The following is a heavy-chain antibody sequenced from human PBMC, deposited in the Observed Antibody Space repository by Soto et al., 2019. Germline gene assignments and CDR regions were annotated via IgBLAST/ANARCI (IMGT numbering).Heavy chain of an antibody. D-gene: IGHD3-16*02. CDR3: ARVAMITFGGVIALGDFDI. Sequence: EVQLVESGGGLVKPGGSLRLSCAASGSTFSSYSMNWVRQAPGKGLEWVSSISSSSSYIYYADSVKGRFTISRDNAKNSLYLQMNSLRAEDTAVYYCARVAMITFGGVIALGDFDIWGHGTMVTVSS. J-gene: IGHJ3*02. CDR1: GSTFSSYS. V-gene: IGHV3-21*01. CDR2: ISSSSSYI.